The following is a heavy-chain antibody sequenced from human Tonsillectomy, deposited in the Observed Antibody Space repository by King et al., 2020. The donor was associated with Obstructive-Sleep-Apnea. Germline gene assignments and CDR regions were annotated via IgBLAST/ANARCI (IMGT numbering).Heavy chain of an antibody. Sequence: QLQESGPGLVKPSETLSVTCSVSGASIRTTTYNWGWIRQSPGKGLEWIGSIYYRGTTYYSPSLKSRVTISVETSKNQFSLRLTSVTAADTAVYYCATVRIAARAFDIWGQGTMVTVSS. CDR2: IYYRGTT. V-gene: IGHV4-39*07. D-gene: IGHD6-25*01. J-gene: IGHJ3*02. CDR1: GASIRTTTYN. CDR3: ATVRIAARAFDI.